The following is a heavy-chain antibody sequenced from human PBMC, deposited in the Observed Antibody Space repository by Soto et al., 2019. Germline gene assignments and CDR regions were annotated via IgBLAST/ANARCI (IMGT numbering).Heavy chain of an antibody. CDR3: AKVTFSGDYYYSYGLDV. Sequence: GGSLRLSCAASGFTFSAYGMHWVRQAPGKGLEWVAVISYDGSNKYYADSVKGRFTISRDNSKNTLYLQMNSLRAEDTAVYFCAKVTFSGDYYYSYGLDVWGQGTTVTVSS. CDR1: GFTFSAYG. D-gene: IGHD1-26*01. J-gene: IGHJ6*02. CDR2: ISYDGSNK. V-gene: IGHV3-30*18.